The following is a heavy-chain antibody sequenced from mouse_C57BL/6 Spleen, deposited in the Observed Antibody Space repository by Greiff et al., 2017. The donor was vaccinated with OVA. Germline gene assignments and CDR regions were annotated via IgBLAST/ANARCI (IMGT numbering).Heavy chain of an antibody. CDR2: IYPSDSET. J-gene: IGHJ4*01. CDR1: GYTFTSYW. D-gene: IGHD2-4*01. V-gene: IGHV1-61*01. Sequence: QVQLEQPGAELVRPGSSVKLSCKASGYTFTSYWMDWVKQSPGQGLEWIGNIYPSDSETHYNQKFKDKATLTVDKSSSTAYMQLSSLTSEDSAVYYCARLYYDYLYYAMDYWGQGTSVTVSS. CDR3: ARLYYDYLYYAMDY.